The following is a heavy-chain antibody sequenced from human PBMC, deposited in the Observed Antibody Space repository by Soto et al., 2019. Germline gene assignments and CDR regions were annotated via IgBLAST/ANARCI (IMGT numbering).Heavy chain of an antibody. V-gene: IGHV1-69*04. J-gene: IGHJ6*03. CDR1: GGTFSSYT. D-gene: IGHD2-2*01. CDR2: IIPILGIA. Sequence: ASVKVSCKASGGTFSSYTISWVRQAPGQGLEWMGRIIPILGIANYAQKLQGRVTITADKSTSTAYMELSSLRSEDTAVYYCARDWGGYCSSTSCYAGGYYYYYMDVWGKGTTVTVSS. CDR3: ARDWGGYCSSTSCYAGGYYYYYMDV.